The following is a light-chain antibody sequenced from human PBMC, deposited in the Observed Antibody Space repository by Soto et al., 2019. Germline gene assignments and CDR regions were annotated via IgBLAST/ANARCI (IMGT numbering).Light chain of an antibody. CDR3: QSYDTSLNVLI. J-gene: IGLJ2*01. CDR1: SSDVGAYNF. Sequence: QSALTQPASVSGSPGQSITISCTGTSSDVGAYNFVSWYQHHPGRAPKLIIYEVTIRPSGVSNRFSGSKSGNTASLTISGLQAEDEADYYCQSYDTSLNVLIFGLGTKVTVL. CDR2: EVT. V-gene: IGLV2-14*01.